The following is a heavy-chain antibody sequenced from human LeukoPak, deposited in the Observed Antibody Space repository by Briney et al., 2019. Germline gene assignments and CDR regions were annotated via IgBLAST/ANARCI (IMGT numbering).Heavy chain of an antibody. Sequence: PGGSLRLSCAVSGFPLRNYAMNWLRQAPGKGLELVSAISGNSDRIYYADSVRGRFTISRDNFQNTVSLQMNSLRADDTAVYFCAKGHGDWTPGNYLQHWGQGTLVAVSS. CDR2: ISGNSDRI. D-gene: IGHD4-17*01. CDR3: AKGHGDWTPGNYLQH. V-gene: IGHV3-23*01. CDR1: GFPLRNYA. J-gene: IGHJ1*01.